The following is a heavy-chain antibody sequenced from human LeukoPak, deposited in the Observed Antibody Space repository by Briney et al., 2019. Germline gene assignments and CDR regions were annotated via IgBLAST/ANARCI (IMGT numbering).Heavy chain of an antibody. CDR2: IYYSGST. CDR1: GGSISSSSYY. CDR3: ASPYSSSWYGYYYYGMDV. Sequence: SETLSLTCTVSGGSISSSSYYGGWIRQPPGKGLEWIGSIYYSGSTYYNPSLKSRVTISVDTSKNQFSLKLSSVTAADTAVYYCASPYSSSWYGYYYYGMDVWGQGATVTVSS. J-gene: IGHJ6*02. D-gene: IGHD6-13*01. V-gene: IGHV4-39*01.